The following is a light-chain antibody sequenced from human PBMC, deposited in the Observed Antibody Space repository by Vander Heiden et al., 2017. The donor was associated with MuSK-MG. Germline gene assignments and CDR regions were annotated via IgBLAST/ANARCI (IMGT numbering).Light chain of an antibody. CDR3: QTWDSGTGV. J-gene: IGLJ1*01. CDR1: QLDDKY. Sequence: SYDLTQPPSVSVSPGETATITCSGDQLDDKYVCWYQQRPGQSLILVIYQDTKRPSGIPDRFSGSNSGNTATLTIRGIQAMDEDDYDCQTWDSGTGVFGSGTEVTVL. CDR2: QDT. V-gene: IGLV3-1*01.